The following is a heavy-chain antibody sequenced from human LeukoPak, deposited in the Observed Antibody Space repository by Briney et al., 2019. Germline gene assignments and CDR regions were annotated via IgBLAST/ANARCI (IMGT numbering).Heavy chain of an antibody. Sequence: GASVKVSCKASGYTFTSYDINWVRQATGQGLEWMGWMSPNSGNTGYAQRFQGRVTITTDESTTTAYMELSSLTSEDTAVYYCARAEVRFCSGTNCYRYNWFDPWGQGTLVIVSS. CDR2: MSPNSGNT. J-gene: IGHJ5*02. D-gene: IGHD2-2*01. CDR3: ARAEVRFCSGTNCYRYNWFDP. CDR1: GYTFTSYD. V-gene: IGHV1-8*01.